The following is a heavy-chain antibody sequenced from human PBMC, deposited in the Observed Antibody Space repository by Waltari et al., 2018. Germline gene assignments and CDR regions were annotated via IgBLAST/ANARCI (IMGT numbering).Heavy chain of an antibody. D-gene: IGHD3-3*01. J-gene: IGHJ3*02. CDR1: GFTFSDYG. V-gene: IGHV3-21*01. CDR3: ARGRAYDFWSGYSAEPDAFDM. CDR2: MTTGSSYI. Sequence: EVQLVESGGGLVKPGGSLRLSCAASGFTFSDYGMTWSPEAPGKGLEWVSYMTTGSSYIYYADSVKGRFTISRDNSNLYLQMNSLSTEDTAVYYCARGRAYDFWSGYSAEPDAFDMWGQGTMVIVSS.